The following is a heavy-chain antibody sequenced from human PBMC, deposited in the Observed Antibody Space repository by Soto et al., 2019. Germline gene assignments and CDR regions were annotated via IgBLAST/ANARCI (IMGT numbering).Heavy chain of an antibody. CDR2: ISSNGVGT. D-gene: IGHD6-6*01. J-gene: IGHJ6*03. CDR1: GFSLRGYA. CDR3: ARRARPDFYFMDV. Sequence: EVQLAESGGGLAQPGGSLRLSCAASGFSLRGYAMDWVRQAPGKGLEYVSGISSNGVGTYYANSVQGRFTISRDNSKNTVYLQIGSLRPEDMAVYYCARRARPDFYFMDVWGKGTTVTVS. V-gene: IGHV3-64*01.